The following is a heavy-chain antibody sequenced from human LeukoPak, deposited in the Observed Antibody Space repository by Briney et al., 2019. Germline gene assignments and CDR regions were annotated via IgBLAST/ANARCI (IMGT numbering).Heavy chain of an antibody. CDR1: GGSISSSSYY. V-gene: IGHV4-39*07. CDR2: IYYSGST. D-gene: IGHD2-15*01. Sequence: PSETLSLTCTVSGGSISSSSYYWGWIRQPPGKGLEWIGSIYYSGSTYYNPSLKSRVTISVDTSKNQFSLKLSSVTAADTAVYYCARSPRIPRLYYFDYWGQGTLVTVSS. J-gene: IGHJ4*02. CDR3: ARSPRIPRLYYFDY.